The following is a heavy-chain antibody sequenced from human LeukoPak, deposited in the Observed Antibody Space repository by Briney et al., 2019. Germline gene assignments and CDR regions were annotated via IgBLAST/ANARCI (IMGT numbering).Heavy chain of an antibody. CDR2: IYTSGST. Sequence: SETLSLTCTVSGGSISSGSYYWSWIRQPAGKGLEWIGRIYTSGSTNYNPSLKSRVTISVDTSKNQFSLKLSSVTAADTAVYYCATNSCSSGSCYENRGYFDYWGQGTLVTVSS. CDR3: ATNSCSSGSCYENRGYFDY. V-gene: IGHV4-61*02. J-gene: IGHJ4*02. D-gene: IGHD2-15*01. CDR1: GGSISSGSYY.